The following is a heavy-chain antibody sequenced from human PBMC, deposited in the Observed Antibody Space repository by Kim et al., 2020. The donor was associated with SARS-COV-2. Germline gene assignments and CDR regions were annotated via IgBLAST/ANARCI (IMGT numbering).Heavy chain of an antibody. J-gene: IGHJ6*01. V-gene: IGHV3-30*18. CDR3: AKAKSLAAAGYVYYYYG. Sequence: GGSLRLSCAASGFTFSSYGMHWVRQAPGKGLEWVAVISYDGSNKYYADSVKGRFTISRDNSKNTMYLQMNSLRAEDTAGYFCAKAKSLAAAGYVYYYYG. CDR1: GFTFSSYG. D-gene: IGHD6-13*01. CDR2: ISYDGSNK.